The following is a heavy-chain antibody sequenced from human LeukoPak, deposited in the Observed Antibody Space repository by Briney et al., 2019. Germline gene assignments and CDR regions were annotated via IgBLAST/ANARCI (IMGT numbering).Heavy chain of an antibody. CDR1: GFTFSSYR. D-gene: IGHD2-2*01. CDR3: ARSYPDCSSTSCYSYFDY. Sequence: GGSLRLSCAASGFTFSSYRMNWVRQAPGKGLEWVSSISSSSSYIYYADSVKGRFTISRDNAKNSLYLQMNSLRAEDTAVYYCARSYPDCSSTSCYSYFDYWGQGTLVTVSS. J-gene: IGHJ4*02. CDR2: ISSSSSYI. V-gene: IGHV3-21*01.